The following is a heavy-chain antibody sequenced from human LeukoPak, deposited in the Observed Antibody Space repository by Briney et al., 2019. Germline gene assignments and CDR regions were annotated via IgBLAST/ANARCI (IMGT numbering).Heavy chain of an antibody. Sequence: ASVKVSCKASGGTFSSYAISWVRQAPGQGLEWMGRIIPILGIANYAQKFQGRVTITADKSTSTAYMELSSLRSEDTAVYYCAIKNRGYCSGGSCQMVDYWGQGTLVTVSS. CDR3: AIKNRGYCSGGSCQMVDY. J-gene: IGHJ4*02. CDR2: IIPILGIA. CDR1: GGTFSSYA. D-gene: IGHD2-15*01. V-gene: IGHV1-69*04.